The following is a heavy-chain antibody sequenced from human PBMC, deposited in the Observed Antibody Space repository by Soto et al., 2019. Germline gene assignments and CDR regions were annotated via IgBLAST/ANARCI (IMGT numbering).Heavy chain of an antibody. CDR3: ARSPEATVTAFDY. D-gene: IGHD4-17*01. CDR1: GGSISSGGYY. V-gene: IGHV4-31*03. Sequence: QVQLQESGPGLVKPSQTLSLTCTVSGGSISSGGYYWSWIRQHPGKGLEWIGYIYYSGSTYYNPSIQSRVIISVDTSKNQFSLKLSSVPAADTAVYYCARSPEATVTAFDYWGQGTLVTVSS. J-gene: IGHJ4*02. CDR2: IYYSGST.